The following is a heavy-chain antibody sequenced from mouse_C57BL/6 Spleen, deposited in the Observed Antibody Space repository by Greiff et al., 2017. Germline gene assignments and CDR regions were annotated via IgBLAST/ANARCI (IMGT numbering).Heavy chain of an antibody. V-gene: IGHV14-4*01. J-gene: IGHJ2*01. Sequence: EVQRVESGAELVRPGASVKLSCTASGFNIKDDYMHWVKQRPEQGLEWIGWIDPENGDTEYASKFQGKATITADTSSNTAYLQLSSLTSEDTAVYYCTTPKGGDYFDYWGQGTTLTVSS. CDR2: IDPENGDT. CDR3: TTPKGGDYFDY. CDR1: GFNIKDDY.